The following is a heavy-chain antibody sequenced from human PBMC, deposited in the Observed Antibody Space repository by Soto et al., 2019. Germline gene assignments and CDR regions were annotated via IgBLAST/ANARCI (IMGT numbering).Heavy chain of an antibody. D-gene: IGHD3-22*01. Sequence: ASVKVSSKAPCYTFSSTGSSSVRQAPGQGLEWMGWISAYNGNTNYAQKLQGRVTVTTDTSTSTVYMELRSLRSDDTAVYYCARGRADDSSGYFFYGMDVWG. J-gene: IGHJ6*02. CDR3: ARGRADDSSGYFFYGMDV. CDR2: ISAYNGNT. CDR1: CYTFSSTG. V-gene: IGHV1-18*04.